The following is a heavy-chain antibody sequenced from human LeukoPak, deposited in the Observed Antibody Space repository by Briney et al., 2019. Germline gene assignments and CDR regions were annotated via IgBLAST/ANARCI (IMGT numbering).Heavy chain of an antibody. V-gene: IGHV3-23*01. CDR3: ARLPFTGYNFDY. J-gene: IGHJ4*02. D-gene: IGHD6-25*01. Sequence: PGGSLRLSCAASGFTFSSYAMSWVRQAPGKGLEWVPAISGSGGSTYYADSVKGRFTISRDNSKNTLYLQMNSLRAEDMAVYYCARLPFTGYNFDYWGQGTLVTVSS. CDR1: GFTFSSYA. CDR2: ISGSGGST.